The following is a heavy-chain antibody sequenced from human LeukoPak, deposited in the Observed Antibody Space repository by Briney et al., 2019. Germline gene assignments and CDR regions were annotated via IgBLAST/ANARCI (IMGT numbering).Heavy chain of an antibody. CDR1: GFTFSSYW. CDR3: TRGGATGTTLASDY. Sequence: GGSLRLSCAASGFTFSSYWIHWVRQAPGKGLVWVSRINSDWSIISYADSVKGRFAISRDNAKKTVYLQMNSLRAEDTAVYYCTRGGATGTTLASDYWGQGTLVTVSS. J-gene: IGHJ4*02. V-gene: IGHV3-74*01. CDR2: INSDWSII. D-gene: IGHD1-1*01.